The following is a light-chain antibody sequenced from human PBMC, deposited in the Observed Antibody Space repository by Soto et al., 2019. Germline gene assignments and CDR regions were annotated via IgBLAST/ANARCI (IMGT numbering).Light chain of an antibody. CDR2: KAS. CDR1: QSINSW. CDR3: QQYNSYPYT. V-gene: IGKV1-5*03. J-gene: IGKJ2*01. Sequence: DIQMTQSPSTLSASVGDRVTITCRASQSINSWLAWYQQKPGKAPTLLIYKASSLRSGVPSRFSGSGSGTEFSLPISSLHPDDFATYYCQQYNSYPYTFGQGTKLEIK.